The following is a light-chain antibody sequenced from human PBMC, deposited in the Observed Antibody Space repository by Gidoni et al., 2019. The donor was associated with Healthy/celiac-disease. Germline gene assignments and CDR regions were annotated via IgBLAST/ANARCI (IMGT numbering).Light chain of an antibody. CDR3: QQYDNLPPFP. V-gene: IGKV1-33*01. Sequence: DIQMTQSPSSLSASVGDRVTITCQASQDISNYLNWYQQKPGKAPKLLIYDASNLETGVPSRFSGSGSGTDFTFTISSLQPEDIATYYCQQYDNLPPFPFGGGTQVEIK. J-gene: IGKJ4*01. CDR1: QDISNY. CDR2: DAS.